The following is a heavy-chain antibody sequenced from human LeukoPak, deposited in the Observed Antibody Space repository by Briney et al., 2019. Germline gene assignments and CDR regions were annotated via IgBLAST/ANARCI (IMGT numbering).Heavy chain of an antibody. Sequence: SSETLSLTCAVYGGSFSGYYWSWIRQPPGKGLEWIGEINHSGSTNYNPSLKSRVTISVDTSKNQFSLKLSSVTAADTAVYYCARAGRITIFGVVIRHPYYFDYWGQGTLVTVSS. J-gene: IGHJ4*02. CDR3: ARAGRITIFGVVIRHPYYFDY. D-gene: IGHD3-3*01. V-gene: IGHV4-34*01. CDR2: INHSGST. CDR1: GGSFSGYY.